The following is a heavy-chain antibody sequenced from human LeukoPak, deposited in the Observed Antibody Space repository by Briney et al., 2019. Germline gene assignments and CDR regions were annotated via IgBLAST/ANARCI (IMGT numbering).Heavy chain of an antibody. V-gene: IGHV4-61*01. D-gene: IGHD2-2*02. CDR3: ARDRYTINWFDP. CDR1: GGSVSSVSYY. Sequence: SETLSLTCTVSGGSVSSVSYYWSWIRQPPGKGLEWIGYIYYSGSTNYNPSLKSRVTMSVDTSKHQFSLRLSSVTAADTAVYYCARDRYTINWFDPWGQGTLVTVSS. CDR2: IYYSGST. J-gene: IGHJ5*02.